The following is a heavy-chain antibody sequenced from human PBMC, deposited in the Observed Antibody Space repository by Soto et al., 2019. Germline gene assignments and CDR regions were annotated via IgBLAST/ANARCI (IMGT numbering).Heavy chain of an antibody. CDR3: ARGLSGDKVDS. J-gene: IGHJ4*02. CDR1: GGSISSGDYY. Sequence: QVQLQESGPGLVKPSQTLSLTCTIAGGSISSGDYYWSWIRQPPGKGLEWIGHIYDSGSPYNNPSLSGRVTISIDPSENQFSLNLRSVTAADTAVYYCARGLSGDKVDSWGQGTLVTVSS. V-gene: IGHV4-30-4*01. D-gene: IGHD1-1*01. CDR2: IYDSGSP.